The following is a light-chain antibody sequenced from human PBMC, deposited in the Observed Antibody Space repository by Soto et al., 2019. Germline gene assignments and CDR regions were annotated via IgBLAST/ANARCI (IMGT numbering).Light chain of an antibody. Sequence: QSVLTQAASVSGSPGQSITISCTGTSSDVGSCNFVSWYQQHPGKAPKVMIYEVSKRPSGVSNRFSGSKSGNTASLTISGLQAEDEADYYCCSYAGSSTPLIFGTGTKVTVL. J-gene: IGLJ1*01. CDR2: EVS. CDR1: SSDVGSCNF. CDR3: CSYAGSSTPLI. V-gene: IGLV2-23*02.